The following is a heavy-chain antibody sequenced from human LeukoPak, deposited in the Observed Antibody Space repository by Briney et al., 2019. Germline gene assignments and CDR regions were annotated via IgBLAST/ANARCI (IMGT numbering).Heavy chain of an antibody. CDR1: GGSISSYY. CDR3: ARDTGDYHFDY. V-gene: IGHV4-59*01. J-gene: IGHJ4*02. CDR2: IYYSGST. Sequence: KTSETLSLTCTVSGGSISSYYWSWIRQPPGKGLEWIGYIYYSGSTNYNPSLKSRVTISVDTSKNQFSLKLSSVTAADTAVYYCARDTGDYHFDYWGQGTLVTVSS. D-gene: IGHD4-17*01.